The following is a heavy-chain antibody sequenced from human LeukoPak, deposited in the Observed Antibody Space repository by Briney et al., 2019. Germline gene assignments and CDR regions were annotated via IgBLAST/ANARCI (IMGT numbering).Heavy chain of an antibody. J-gene: IGHJ4*02. CDR1: GFTFSNYW. Sequence: PGGSLRLSCAASGFTFSNYWIHWVRHGPGKRLVWGSHIDPDGTDTDYADSVKGRFTISRDNAKNTLYLQMNSLRVEDTAVYYCAKDGFGSGGLDLLWFDYWGRGTLVTVSS. CDR3: AKDGFGSGGLDLLWFDY. CDR2: IDPDGTDT. V-gene: IGHV3-74*01. D-gene: IGHD2-2*01.